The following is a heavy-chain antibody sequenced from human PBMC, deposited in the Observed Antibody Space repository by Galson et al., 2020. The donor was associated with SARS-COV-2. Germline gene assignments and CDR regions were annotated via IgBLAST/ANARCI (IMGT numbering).Heavy chain of an antibody. V-gene: IGHV1-18*01. CDR3: AIRSYDGSGRFDY. Sequence: APVKVSCKASDYTFTNYGITWVRQAPGQGLEWMGWISAYNGNTNYAQNLQGRVTMTRDTSTSTAYMELRSLRSDDTAMYYCAIRSYDGSGRFDYWGQGTLVTVSS. J-gene: IGHJ4*02. CDR2: ISAYNGNT. D-gene: IGHD3-22*01. CDR1: DYTFTNYG.